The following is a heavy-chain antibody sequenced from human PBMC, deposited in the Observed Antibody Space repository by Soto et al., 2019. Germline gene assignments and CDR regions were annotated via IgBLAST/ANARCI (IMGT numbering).Heavy chain of an antibody. J-gene: IGHJ6*02. D-gene: IGHD2-15*01. CDR3: ARAYLSCRRYYYCGMDA. V-gene: IGHV1-69*06. CDR2: IIPIFGTA. CDR1: GGTFSSYA. Sequence: SVKVSCKASGGTFSSYAISWVRQAPGQGIEWMGGIIPIFGTANYAQKFQGRVTITADKSTSTAYMGLSSLRSEDTAVYYCARAYLSCRRYYYCGMDAWGQGTTITVSS.